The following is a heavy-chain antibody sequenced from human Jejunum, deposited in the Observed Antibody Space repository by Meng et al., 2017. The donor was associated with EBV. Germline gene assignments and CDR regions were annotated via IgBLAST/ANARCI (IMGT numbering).Heavy chain of an antibody. CDR2: ISVKNGEA. D-gene: IGHD6-13*01. CDR1: GYIFTNYD. Sequence: VQLVQSGADAKRRGASMKVACKASGYIFTNYDSSWVRQAPGQGLEWMGWISVKNGEAKYPQNFQGRVTMTTDTTTSTAYMELRSLTSDDTAVYYCARYVPNGSFWYFDFWGRGTLVTVSS. CDR3: ARYVPNGSFWYFDF. V-gene: IGHV1-18*01. J-gene: IGHJ2*01.